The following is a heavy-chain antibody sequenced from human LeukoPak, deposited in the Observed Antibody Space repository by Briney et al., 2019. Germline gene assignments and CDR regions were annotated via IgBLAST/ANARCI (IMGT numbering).Heavy chain of an antibody. D-gene: IGHD1-26*01. Sequence: SVKVSCKASGGTFSSYAISWVRQAPGQGLEWMGRIIPIFGTANYAQKFQGRVTITTDESTSTAYMELSSLRSEDTAVYYCARDLRVGARGGSYYFDYWGQRTLVTVSS. V-gene: IGHV1-69*05. CDR1: GGTFSSYA. J-gene: IGHJ4*02. CDR2: IIPIFGTA. CDR3: ARDLRVGARGGSYYFDY.